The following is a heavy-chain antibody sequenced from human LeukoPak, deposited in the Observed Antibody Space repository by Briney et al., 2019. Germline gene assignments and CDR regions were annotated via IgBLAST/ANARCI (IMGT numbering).Heavy chain of an antibody. CDR3: ARDPPRSYVWGSYRTDY. D-gene: IGHD3-16*01. V-gene: IGHV1-24*01. CDR1: GYTLTELS. J-gene: IGHJ4*02. Sequence: ASVKVSCKVSGYTLTELSMHWVRQAPGKGLEWMGGFDPEDGETIYAQKFQGRVTMTTDTSTSTAYMELRSLRSDDTAVYYCARDPPRSYVWGSYRTDYWGQGTLVTVSS. CDR2: FDPEDGET.